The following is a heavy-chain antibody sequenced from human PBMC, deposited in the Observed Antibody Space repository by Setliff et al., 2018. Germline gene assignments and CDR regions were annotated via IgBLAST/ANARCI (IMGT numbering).Heavy chain of an antibody. CDR3: AKGARQPSKRSWFDP. Sequence: TLSLTCAVYGEDFSAYYWSWIRQPPGKGLEWIGEIFHTGGTNYNPSLRGRLTISVDTANKHFSLNLDSVTAADTAVYFCAKGARQPSKRSWFDPWGQGTLVTVSS. V-gene: IGHV4-34*12. CDR1: GEDFSAYY. D-gene: IGHD3-10*01. CDR2: IFHTGGT. J-gene: IGHJ5*02.